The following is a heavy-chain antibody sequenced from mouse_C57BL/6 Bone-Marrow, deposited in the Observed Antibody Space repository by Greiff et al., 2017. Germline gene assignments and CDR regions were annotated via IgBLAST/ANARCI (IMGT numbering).Heavy chain of an antibody. D-gene: IGHD6-2*01. CDR1: GYTFTSYW. CDR3: ARRREGAYFSLAY. Sequence: QVQLQQPGAELVKPGASVKLSCKASGYTFTSYWMHWVKQRPGQGLEWIGMIHPNSGSTNYNEKFKSRATLTVDNSSSTAYMQLSSLTSEDSAVYYCARRREGAYFSLAYWGQGTLVTVSA. J-gene: IGHJ3*01. V-gene: IGHV1-64*01. CDR2: IHPNSGST.